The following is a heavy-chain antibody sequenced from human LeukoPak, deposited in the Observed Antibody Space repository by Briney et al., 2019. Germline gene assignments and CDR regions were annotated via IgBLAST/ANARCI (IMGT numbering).Heavy chain of an antibody. Sequence: SETLSLTCTVSGGSISSSSYYWGWIRQPPGKGLEWIGSIYYSGSTYYNPSLKSRVTISVDTSKNQFSLKLSSVIAADTAVYYCAATGGYYYGSGSYGVWGQGTLVTVSS. J-gene: IGHJ4*02. V-gene: IGHV4-39*01. CDR1: GGSISSSSYY. CDR2: IYYSGST. CDR3: AATGGYYYGSGSYGV. D-gene: IGHD3-10*01.